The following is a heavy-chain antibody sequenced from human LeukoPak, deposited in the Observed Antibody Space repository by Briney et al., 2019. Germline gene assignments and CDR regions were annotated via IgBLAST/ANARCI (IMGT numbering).Heavy chain of an antibody. J-gene: IGHJ5*02. V-gene: IGHV3-11*01. D-gene: IGHD3-9*01. CDR1: GFTFSDYY. CDR3: ARVAVRLRYLDWLSITNNWFDP. CDR2: ISSSGSTI. Sequence: PGGSLRLSCAASGFTFSDYYMSWIRQAPGKGLEWVSYISSSGSTIYYADSVKGRFTISRDNAKNSLYLQMNSLRAEDTAVYYCARVAVRLRYLDWLSITNNWFDPWGQGTLVTVSS.